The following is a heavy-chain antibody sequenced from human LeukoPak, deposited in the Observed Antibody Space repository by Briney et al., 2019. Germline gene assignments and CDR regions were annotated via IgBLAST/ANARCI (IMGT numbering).Heavy chain of an antibody. V-gene: IGHV5-51*01. CDR2: IYPGDSDT. D-gene: IGHD3-22*01. CDR3: ARLAMIVGSFDS. CDR1: GYSFTTYW. Sequence: GESLKISCKGSGYSFTTYWIGWVRQMPGKGLEWMGIIYPGDSDTRYSPSFQGQVTISADKSISAAYLQWSSLKASDTAIYYCARLAMIVGSFDSWGQGTLVTVSS. J-gene: IGHJ4*02.